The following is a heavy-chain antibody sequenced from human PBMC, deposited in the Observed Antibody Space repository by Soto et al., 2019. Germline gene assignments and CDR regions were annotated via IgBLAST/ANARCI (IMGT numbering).Heavy chain of an antibody. CDR1: GYTFTSYD. CDR3: ARERTGTASMDV. J-gene: IGHJ6*02. Sequence: QVQLVQSGAEVKKPGAPVKVSCKASGYTFTSYDINWVRQATGQGLEWMGWMNPNSGNTGYAQKFRGRVTRSRNAAISTAYMELSSLRSEDTAVYYCARERTGTASMDVWGQGTTVTVSS. D-gene: IGHD1-1*01. CDR2: MNPNSGNT. V-gene: IGHV1-8*01.